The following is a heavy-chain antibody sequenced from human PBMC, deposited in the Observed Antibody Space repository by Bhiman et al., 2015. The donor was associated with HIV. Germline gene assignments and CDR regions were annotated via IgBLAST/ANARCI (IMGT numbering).Heavy chain of an antibody. V-gene: IGHV3-21*01. CDR2: ISSSSSYI. J-gene: IGHJ4*02. CDR1: QFTFSSYS. Sequence: EVQLVESGGGLVKPGGSLRLSCAASQFTFSSYSMNWVRQAPGKGLEWVSSISSSSSYIYYADSVKGRFTISRDNAKNSLYLQVNSLRAEDTAVYYCAREFTGYSSSNFDYWGQGTLVTVSS. CDR3: AREFTGYSSSNFDY. D-gene: IGHD6-13*01.